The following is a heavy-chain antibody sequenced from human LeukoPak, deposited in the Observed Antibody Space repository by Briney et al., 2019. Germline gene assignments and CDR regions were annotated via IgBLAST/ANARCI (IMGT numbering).Heavy chain of an antibody. CDR2: INHSGST. CDR3: ARVGPANDAFDI. D-gene: IGHD2-15*01. V-gene: IGHV4-34*01. CDR1: GGSFSGYY. Sequence: SETVSLTCAVYGGSFSGYYWSWIRQPPGKGLEWIGEINHSGSTNYNPSLKRRVTISVDTSKNQFSLKLSSVTAADTAVYYCARVGPANDAFDIWGQGTMVTVSS. J-gene: IGHJ3*02.